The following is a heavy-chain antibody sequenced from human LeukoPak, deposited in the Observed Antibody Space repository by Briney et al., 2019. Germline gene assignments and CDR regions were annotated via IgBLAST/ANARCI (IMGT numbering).Heavy chain of an antibody. CDR2: INSDGSFT. CDR3: ARVQLGVGADG. V-gene: IGHV3-74*01. J-gene: IGHJ4*02. D-gene: IGHD1-26*01. CDR1: GFTFSSYW. Sequence: GGSLRLSCAAPGFTFSSYWMHWVRQAPGKGQVWVSRINSDGSFTTYADSVKGRFTISRDNAKNMLYLQMNSLRVEDTAVYYCARVQLGVGADGWGQGTLVTVSS.